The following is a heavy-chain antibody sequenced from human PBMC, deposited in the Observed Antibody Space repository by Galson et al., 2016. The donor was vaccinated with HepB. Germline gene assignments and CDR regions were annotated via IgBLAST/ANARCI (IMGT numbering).Heavy chain of an antibody. CDR1: GYSFTSYW. D-gene: IGHD3-16*01. V-gene: IGHV5-51*01. Sequence: QSGAEVKKPGESLKISCKGSGYSFTSYWIGWVRQMPGKGLEWMGTIYPADSDTRYSPSFQGHVTISADKSTTTSYLQWSSLKASDTAGYYCARCQGRGDSFDIWGQGTEVTVSS. CDR3: ARCQGRGDSFDI. J-gene: IGHJ3*02. CDR2: IYPADSDT.